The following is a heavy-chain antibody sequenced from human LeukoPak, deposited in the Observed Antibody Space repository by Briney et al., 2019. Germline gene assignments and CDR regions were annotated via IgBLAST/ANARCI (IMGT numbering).Heavy chain of an antibody. V-gene: IGHV3-21*01. D-gene: IGHD1-26*01. J-gene: IGHJ5*02. CDR1: GFTFSSYG. CDR2: ISPDSNFI. Sequence: GGSLRLSCAACGFTFSSYGMHGVRQATGKGLEWVSSISPDSNFIYQADSVKGRFTISRDNAKNSLYLQMEGLRVEDTAVYYCTNFQTVGVKPFEHWGQGTLVTVSS. CDR3: TNFQTVGVKPFEH.